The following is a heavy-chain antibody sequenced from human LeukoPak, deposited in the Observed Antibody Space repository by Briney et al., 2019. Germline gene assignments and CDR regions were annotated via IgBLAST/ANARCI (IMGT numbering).Heavy chain of an antibody. J-gene: IGHJ4*02. CDR1: GGSISSYY. CDR3: VIGVGWQPDY. D-gene: IGHD2-15*01. V-gene: IGHV4-59*01. CDR2: IYKIGTT. Sequence: SETLSLTCTVSGGSISSYYWSWIRQPPGKGLEWIGHIYKIGTTNYNPSLKSRLTISADTSKNQFSLQLRSVTAADTAVYYCVIGVGWQPDYWGQGALVTVSS.